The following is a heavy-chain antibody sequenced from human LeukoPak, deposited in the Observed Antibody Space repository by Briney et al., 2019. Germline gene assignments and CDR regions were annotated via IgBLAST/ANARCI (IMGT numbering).Heavy chain of an antibody. D-gene: IGHD3-9*01. CDR1: GFTFSSYA. CDR3: AKDQKRYFDRFQPPDY. CDR2: ISGSGGST. J-gene: IGHJ4*02. Sequence: GGSLRLSCAASGFTFSSYAMSWVRQAPGKGLEWVSAISGSGGSTYYADSVKGRFTISRDNSKNTLYLQMNSLRAEDTAVYYCAKDQKRYFDRFQPPDYWGQGTLVTVSS. V-gene: IGHV3-23*01.